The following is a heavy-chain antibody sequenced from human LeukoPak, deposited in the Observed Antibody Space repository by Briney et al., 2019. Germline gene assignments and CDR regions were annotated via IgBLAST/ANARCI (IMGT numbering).Heavy chain of an antibody. Sequence: PSETLSLTCTVSGGSISSSSYYWGWIRQPPGKGLEGIGSIYYSGSTYYNPSLKSRVTISVDTSKNQFSLNLSSVTAADTAVYFCARDEGSSYPFDYWGQGTLVTVSS. D-gene: IGHD2-2*01. V-gene: IGHV4-39*07. J-gene: IGHJ4*02. CDR2: IYYSGST. CDR1: GGSISSSSYY. CDR3: ARDEGSSYPFDY.